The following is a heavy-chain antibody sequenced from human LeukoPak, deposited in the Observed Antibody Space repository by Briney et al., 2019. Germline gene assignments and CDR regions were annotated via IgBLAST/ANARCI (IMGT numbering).Heavy chain of an antibody. Sequence: GGSLRLSCAASGFTFSSYGMHWVRQAPGKGLEWVAFIRYDGSNKYYADSVKGRFTISRDNSKNTLYLQMNSLRAEDTAVYYCAKDRELRYFDWLFDLDYWGQGTLVTVSS. CDR2: IRYDGSNK. CDR3: AKDRELRYFDWLFDLDY. D-gene: IGHD3-9*01. J-gene: IGHJ4*02. V-gene: IGHV3-30*02. CDR1: GFTFSSYG.